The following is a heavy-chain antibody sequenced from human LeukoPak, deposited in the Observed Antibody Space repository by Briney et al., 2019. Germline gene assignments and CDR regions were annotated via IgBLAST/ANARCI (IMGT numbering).Heavy chain of an antibody. D-gene: IGHD2-2*02. CDR2: VTGSGESI. V-gene: IGHV3-23*01. Sequence: GESLKISCAASGFTFGSYAMNWVRQAPGKGLEWVSAVTGSGESIYYADSVKGRFTISRDNSKNTLYLQMNSLRAEDTAVYYCARSQPSAISWFDPWGQGTLVTVSS. J-gene: IGHJ5*02. CDR1: GFTFGSYA. CDR3: ARSQPSAISWFDP.